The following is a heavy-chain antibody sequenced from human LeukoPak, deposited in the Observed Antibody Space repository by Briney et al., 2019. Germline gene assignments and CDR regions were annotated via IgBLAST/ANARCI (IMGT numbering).Heavy chain of an antibody. Sequence: GGSLRLSCAASGFTFSSYAMHWVRQAPGKGLERVAVISYDGSNKYYADSVKGRFTISRDNSKNTLYLQMNSLRAEDTAVYYCAKDSGGSWFDPWGQGTLVTVSS. V-gene: IGHV3-30-3*01. CDR1: GFTFSSYA. D-gene: IGHD3-10*01. CDR3: AKDSGGSWFDP. CDR2: ISYDGSNK. J-gene: IGHJ5*02.